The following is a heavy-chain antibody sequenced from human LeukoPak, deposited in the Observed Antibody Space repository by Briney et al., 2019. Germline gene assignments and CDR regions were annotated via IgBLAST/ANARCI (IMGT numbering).Heavy chain of an antibody. CDR3: ARDSHDYVWGSYRATYYYYMDV. D-gene: IGHD3-16*02. CDR1: GFTFSSYE. J-gene: IGHJ6*03. V-gene: IGHV3-48*03. Sequence: GSLRLSCAASGFTFSSYEMNWVRQAPGKGLEWVSYISSSGSTIYYADSVKGRFTISRDNAKNSLYLQMNSLRAEDTAVYYCARDSHDYVWGSYRATYYYYMDVWGKGTTVTVSS. CDR2: ISSSGSTI.